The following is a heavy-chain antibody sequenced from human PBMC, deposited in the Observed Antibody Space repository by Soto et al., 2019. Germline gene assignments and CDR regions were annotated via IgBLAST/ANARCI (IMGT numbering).Heavy chain of an antibody. V-gene: IGHV3-74*01. CDR1: GFTFSSYW. Sequence: SVRLSCAASGFTFSSYWMHWVRQAPGKGLVWVSRINSDGSSTSYADSVKGRFTISRDNAKNTLYLQMNSLRAEDTAVYYCARGKVLRYFDWSDYYYYGMDVWGQGTTVTVSS. CDR3: ARGKVLRYFDWSDYYYYGMDV. CDR2: INSDGSST. J-gene: IGHJ6*02. D-gene: IGHD3-9*01.